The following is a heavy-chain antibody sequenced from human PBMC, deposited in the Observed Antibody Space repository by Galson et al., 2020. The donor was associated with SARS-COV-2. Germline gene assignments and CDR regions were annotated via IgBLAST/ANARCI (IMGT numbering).Heavy chain of an antibody. D-gene: IGHD2-2*01. V-gene: IGHV4-31*03. Sequence: ETSETLSLTCTVSGGSISSGGYYWSWIRQHPGKGLEWIGYIYYSGSTYYNPSLKSRLTISVDTSKNQFSLKLSSVTAADTAVYYCGRARCSSTSCYNYYGMDVWGQGTTVTVSS. CDR1: GGSISSGGYY. J-gene: IGHJ6*02. CDR3: GRARCSSTSCYNYYGMDV. CDR2: IYYSGST.